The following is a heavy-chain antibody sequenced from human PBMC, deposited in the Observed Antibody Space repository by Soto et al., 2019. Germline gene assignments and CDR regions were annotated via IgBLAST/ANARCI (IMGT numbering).Heavy chain of an antibody. V-gene: IGHV3-64D*08. CDR3: ALDYYGSGSYPNDAFDI. D-gene: IGHD3-10*01. Sequence: GGSLRLSCSASGFTFSSYAMHWVRQAPGKGLEYVSAISSNGGSTYYADSEKGRFTISRDNSKNTQYHQMSRLRAEDTSVYYCALDYYGSGSYPNDAFDIWGQGTMVTVSS. CDR2: ISSNGGST. CDR1: GFTFSSYA. J-gene: IGHJ3*02.